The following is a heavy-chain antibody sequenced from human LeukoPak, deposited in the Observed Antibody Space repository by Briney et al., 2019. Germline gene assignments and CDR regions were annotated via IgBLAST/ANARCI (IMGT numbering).Heavy chain of an antibody. D-gene: IGHD1-26*01. CDR3: ARDRRGSLDY. Sequence: TGGSLRLSCAASGFTVSSNYTSWVRQAPGKGLEWVSVIYSGGSTYYADSVKGRFTISRDNSKNTLYLQMNSLRAEDTAVYYCARDRRGSLDYWGQGTLVTVSS. J-gene: IGHJ4*02. CDR1: GFTVSSNY. V-gene: IGHV3-53*01. CDR2: IYSGGST.